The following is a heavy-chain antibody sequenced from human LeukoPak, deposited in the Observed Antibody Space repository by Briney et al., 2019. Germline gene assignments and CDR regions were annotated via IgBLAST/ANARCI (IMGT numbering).Heavy chain of an antibody. CDR2: IYYSGST. V-gene: IGHV4-39*07. D-gene: IGHD6-25*01. Sequence: SETLSLTCTVSGGSISSSSYYWGWIRQPPGKGLEWIGSIYYSGSTYYNPSLKSRVTISVDTSKNQFSLKLSSVTAADTAIYYCARDFAISSDWRHSNYMDVWGKGTTVTVSS. CDR1: GGSISSSSYY. J-gene: IGHJ6*04. CDR3: ARDFAISSDWRHSNYMDV.